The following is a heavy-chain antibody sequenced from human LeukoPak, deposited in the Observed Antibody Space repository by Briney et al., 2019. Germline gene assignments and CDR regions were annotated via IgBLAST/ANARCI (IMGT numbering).Heavy chain of an antibody. CDR3: ARRHDYSNYPDY. CDR1: GFTFSSYS. CDR2: ISSSSSYI. Sequence: SGGSLRLSCAASGFTFSSYSMNWVRQAPGKGLEWVSSISSSSSYIYYADSVKGRFTISRDNAKNSLYLQMNSLRAEDTAVCYCARRHDYSNYPDYWGQGTLVTVSS. D-gene: IGHD4-11*01. J-gene: IGHJ4*02. V-gene: IGHV3-21*01.